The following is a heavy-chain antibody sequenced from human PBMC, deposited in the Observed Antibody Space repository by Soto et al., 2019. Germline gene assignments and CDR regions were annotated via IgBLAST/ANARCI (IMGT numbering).Heavy chain of an antibody. CDR2: IIPMFGTV. Sequence: QVQLVQSGAEVKKPGSSVKVSCKASGGTFSSYAISWVRQAPGQGVEWMGGIIPMFGTVNYAQKFQGRVMIXAXGSTSTADMELSSLRSEDTAVYYCARGTTVGNAFDIWGQGTMVTVSS. V-gene: IGHV1-69*12. J-gene: IGHJ3*02. CDR1: GGTFSSYA. CDR3: ARGTTVGNAFDI. D-gene: IGHD4-17*01.